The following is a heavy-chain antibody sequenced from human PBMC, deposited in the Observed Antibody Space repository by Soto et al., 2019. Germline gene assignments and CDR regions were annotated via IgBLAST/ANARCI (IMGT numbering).Heavy chain of an antibody. CDR2: IYYSGST. D-gene: IGHD3-9*01. V-gene: IGHV4-59*01. J-gene: IGHJ4*02. CDR1: GGSISSYY. Sequence: SETLSLTCTVSGGSISSYYWSWIRQPPGKGLEWIGYIYYSGSTNYNPSLKSRVTISVDTSKNQFSLKLSSVTAADTAVYYCAREIIYYDILTGYSSEGYFDYWGQGTLVTVSS. CDR3: AREIIYYDILTGYSSEGYFDY.